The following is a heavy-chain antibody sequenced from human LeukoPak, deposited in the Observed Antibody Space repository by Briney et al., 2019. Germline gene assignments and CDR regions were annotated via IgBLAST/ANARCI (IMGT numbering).Heavy chain of an antibody. Sequence: GGSLRLSCAASGFSFSSYAMSWVRQAPGKGLEWVSAIGGSGGDTYYADSVKGRFTISRDNSKNTLFLQMSTLRAEDTAVYYCAKSFGPGSFFDYWGQGTLVAVSS. CDR1: GFSFSSYA. V-gene: IGHV3-23*01. CDR3: AKSFGPGSFFDY. J-gene: IGHJ4*02. D-gene: IGHD3-10*01. CDR2: IGGSGGDT.